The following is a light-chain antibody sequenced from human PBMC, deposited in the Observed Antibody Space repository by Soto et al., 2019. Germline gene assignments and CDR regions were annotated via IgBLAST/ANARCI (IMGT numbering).Light chain of an antibody. J-gene: IGLJ2*01. CDR3: SSRKT. CDR1: SSDIGGHNY. Sequence: QSVLTQPPSASGSPGQSVTISCTGTSSDIGGHNYVSWYQQHPGKAPKLIIYEVTKRPSGVPDRFSGSKSGNTASLPVSGLQAEDEADYYCSSRKTFAGGTKLTVL. V-gene: IGLV2-8*01. CDR2: EVT.